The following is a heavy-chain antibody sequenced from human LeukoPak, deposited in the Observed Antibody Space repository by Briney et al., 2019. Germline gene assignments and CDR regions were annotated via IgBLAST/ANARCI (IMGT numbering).Heavy chain of an antibody. D-gene: IGHD6-13*01. J-gene: IGHJ4*02. Sequence: GGSLRLSCAASGFTFDDYGMSWVRQAPGKGLEWVSGTNWNGGSTGYADSVKGRFTISRDNAKNSLYLQMNSLRAEDTALYYCARGGAAAATDYWGQGTLVTVSS. V-gene: IGHV3-20*04. CDR2: TNWNGGST. CDR3: ARGGAAAATDY. CDR1: GFTFDDYG.